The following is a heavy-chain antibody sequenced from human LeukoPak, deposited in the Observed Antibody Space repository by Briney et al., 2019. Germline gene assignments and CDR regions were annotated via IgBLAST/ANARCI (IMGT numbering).Heavy chain of an antibody. CDR1: GGSFSGYY. Sequence: SETLSLTCAVYGGSFSGYYWSWIRQPPGKGLEWIGEINHSGSTNYNPSLKSRVTISVDTSKNQFSLKLSSVTAADTAVYYCAGAVGYCSSTSCYHGRFFDPWGQGTLVTVSS. V-gene: IGHV4-34*01. CDR2: INHSGST. CDR3: AGAVGYCSSTSCYHGRFFDP. J-gene: IGHJ5*02. D-gene: IGHD2-2*01.